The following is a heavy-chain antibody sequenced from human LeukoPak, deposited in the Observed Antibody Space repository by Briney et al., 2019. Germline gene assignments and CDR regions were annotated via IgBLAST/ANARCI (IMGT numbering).Heavy chain of an antibody. CDR3: ARDKYQLLFPFDY. D-gene: IGHD2-2*01. CDR2: IYTGGST. V-gene: IGHV3-66*02. Sequence: GGSLRLSCAASGFTVSSNFMSWVRQAPGKGLEWVSVIYTGGSTYYTDSVKGRFTISRDNSKNTLYLQMNSLRAEDTAVYYCARDKYQLLFPFDYWGQGTLVTVSS. CDR1: GFTVSSNF. J-gene: IGHJ4*02.